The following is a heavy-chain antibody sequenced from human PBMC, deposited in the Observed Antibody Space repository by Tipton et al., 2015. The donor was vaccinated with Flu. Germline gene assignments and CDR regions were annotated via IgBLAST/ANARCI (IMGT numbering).Heavy chain of an antibody. J-gene: IGHJ4*02. V-gene: IGHV3-23*01. Sequence: SLRLSCAASGFTFSRYAMSWVRQAPGKGLEWVSAISGGGAVRYFADSVKGRFITSRDNSKNILYLQMNSLRPEDTAIYYCAKVIPEKVAGLDYWGQGTLVTVSS. CDR2: ISGGGAVR. D-gene: IGHD6-19*01. CDR1: GFTFSRYA. CDR3: AKVIPEKVAGLDY.